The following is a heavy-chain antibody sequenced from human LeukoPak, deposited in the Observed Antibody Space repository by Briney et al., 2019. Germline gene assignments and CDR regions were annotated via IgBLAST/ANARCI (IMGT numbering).Heavy chain of an antibody. CDR1: GYIFTSNS. CDR2: ISTFNGYT. Sequence: VASVRVSCKPSGYIFTSNSITWVRQAPGQQLEWMGWISTFNGYTKYAQNLQGRVTMTGDTSTRTVYLEMRNLRSDDTAVYFCARGEFYYDLWGQGTLVTVSS. D-gene: IGHD3-16*01. J-gene: IGHJ4*02. CDR3: ARGEFYYDL. V-gene: IGHV1-18*04.